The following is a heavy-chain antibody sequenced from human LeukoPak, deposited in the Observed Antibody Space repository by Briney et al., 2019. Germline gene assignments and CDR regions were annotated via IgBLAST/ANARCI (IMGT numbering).Heavy chain of an antibody. CDR2: IYYSGST. CDR3: ARVRYFDWSGEYYFDY. D-gene: IGHD3-9*01. CDR1: GGSISSYY. J-gene: IGHJ4*02. V-gene: IGHV4-59*01. Sequence: SETLSLTCTVSGGSISSYYWSWIRQPPGKGLEWIGYIYYSGSTNYNPSLKSRVTISVDTSKNQFSLKLSSVTAAYTAVYYGARVRYFDWSGEYYFDYWGQGTLVTVSS.